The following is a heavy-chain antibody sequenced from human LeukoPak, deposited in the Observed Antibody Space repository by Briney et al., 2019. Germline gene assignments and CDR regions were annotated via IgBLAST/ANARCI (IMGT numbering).Heavy chain of an antibody. CDR2: IYTSGST. Sequence: SETLSLTCTVSGGSISSGSYYWSWIRRPAGKGLEWIGRIYTSGSTNYNPSLKSRVTISVDTSKNQFSLKLSSVTAADTAVYYCARDTSLYDSSGYYYSGWGQGTLVTVSS. D-gene: IGHD3-22*01. V-gene: IGHV4-61*02. CDR1: GGSISSGSYY. CDR3: ARDTSLYDSSGYYYSG. J-gene: IGHJ4*02.